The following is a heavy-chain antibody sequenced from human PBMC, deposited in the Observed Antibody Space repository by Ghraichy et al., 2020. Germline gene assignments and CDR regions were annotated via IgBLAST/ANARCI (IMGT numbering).Heavy chain of an antibody. D-gene: IGHD6-6*01. CDR2: VYPSGNT. J-gene: IGHJ3*02. CDR3: ATGHSSSSGGAFEI. V-gene: IGHV4-61*02. CDR1: GGSFSSSSYY. Sequence: SETLSLTCTVSGGSFSSSSYYWSWIRQPAGKGLEWLGRVYPSGNTDYNPSCNSRLTISLGTYQNQFSLRLTSVTATDTAVYYCATGHSSSSGGAFEIWGQRAMVSVSS.